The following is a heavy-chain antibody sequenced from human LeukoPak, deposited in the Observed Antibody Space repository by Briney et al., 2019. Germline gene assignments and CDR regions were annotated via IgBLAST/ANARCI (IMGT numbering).Heavy chain of an antibody. V-gene: IGHV4-59*01. CDR3: ARGGAARLHFQN. J-gene: IGHJ1*01. CDR1: GGSISSYY. CDR2: IYHGGST. Sequence: SETLSLTCTVSGGSISSYYWNWIRQPPGKGLEWIGYIYHGGSTNYNPSLQSRVTISVDTSKNQFSLNLNSVTAADTAVYYCARGGAARLHFQNWGQGTLVTVSS. D-gene: IGHD6-6*01.